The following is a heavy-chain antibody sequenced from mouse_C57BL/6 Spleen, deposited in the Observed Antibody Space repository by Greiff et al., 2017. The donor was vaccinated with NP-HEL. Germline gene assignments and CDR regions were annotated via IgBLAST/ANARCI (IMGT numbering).Heavy chain of an antibody. CDR1: GYTFTSYT. CDR2: INPSSGYT. Sequence: VKLMESGAELARPGASVKMSCKASGYTFTSYTMHWVKQRPGQGLEWIGYINPSSGYTKYNQKFKDKATLTADKSSSTAYMQLSSLTSEDSAVYYCATKSKLGAFDYWGQGTTLTVSS. D-gene: IGHD4-1*01. CDR3: ATKSKLGAFDY. V-gene: IGHV1-4*01. J-gene: IGHJ2*01.